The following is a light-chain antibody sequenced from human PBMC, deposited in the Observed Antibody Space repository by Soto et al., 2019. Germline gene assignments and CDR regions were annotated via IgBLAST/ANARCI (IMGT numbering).Light chain of an antibody. V-gene: IGLV1-40*01. J-gene: IGLJ1*01. Sequence: QSVLTQPPSVSGAPGQRVTISCTGSSSNIGAGYDVHWYQQLPGTAPKLLIYGNDNRPSGVPDRFSASKSGSSASLAITGLQAEDEADYYCQSYDKSLSGFYVFGTGTKVTVL. CDR1: SSNIGAGYD. CDR2: GND. CDR3: QSYDKSLSGFYV.